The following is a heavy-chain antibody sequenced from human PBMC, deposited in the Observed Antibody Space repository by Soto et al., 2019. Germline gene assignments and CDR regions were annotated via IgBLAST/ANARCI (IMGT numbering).Heavy chain of an antibody. CDR3: AKNKETGTTGGLGY. D-gene: IGHD1-1*01. CDR1: GFTFSSYA. J-gene: IGHJ4*02. CDR2: ISGSGGTT. Sequence: GGSLRLSCAASGFTFSSYATSWVRQAPGKGLEWVSTISGSGGTTYYADSVKGRFTISRDNSKNTLYLQMNSLRAEDTAIYYCAKNKETGTTGGLGYWGQGTLVTVSS. V-gene: IGHV3-23*01.